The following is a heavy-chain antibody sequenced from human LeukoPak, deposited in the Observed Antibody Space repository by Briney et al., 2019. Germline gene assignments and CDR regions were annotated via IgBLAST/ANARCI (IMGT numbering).Heavy chain of an antibody. CDR3: AREANYYDSSGYPYYFDY. CDR1: GFTFSSYA. D-gene: IGHD3-22*01. V-gene: IGHV3-30-3*01. Sequence: GGSLRLSCAASGFTFSSYAMSWVRQAPGKGLEWVAVISYDGSNKYYADSVKGRFTISRDNSKNTLYLQMNSLRAEDTAVYYCAREANYYDSSGYPYYFDYWGQGTLVTVSS. J-gene: IGHJ4*02. CDR2: ISYDGSNK.